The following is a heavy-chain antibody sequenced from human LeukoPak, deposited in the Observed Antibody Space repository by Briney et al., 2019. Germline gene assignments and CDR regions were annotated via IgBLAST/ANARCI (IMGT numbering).Heavy chain of an antibody. J-gene: IGHJ4*02. V-gene: IGHV4-31*03. CDR2: IYYSGST. CDR1: GGSISSGGYY. Sequence: SETLSLTCTVSGGSISSGGYYWSWIRQHPGKGLEWIGYIYYSGSTYYNPSLQSRVTISVDTSKNQFSLKLSSVTAADTAVYYCAREEGNAGYYDYWGQGTLVTVSS. D-gene: IGHD3-9*01. CDR3: AREEGNAGYYDY.